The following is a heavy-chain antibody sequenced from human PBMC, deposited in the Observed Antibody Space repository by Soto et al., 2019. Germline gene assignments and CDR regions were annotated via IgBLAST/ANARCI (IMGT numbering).Heavy chain of an antibody. CDR3: VCSSSDYFYGMDV. V-gene: IGHV4-34*01. J-gene: IGHJ6*02. Sequence: QVQLQQWGAGLLKTSETLSLTCAVYGGSFSDYYWTWIRQPPGKGLEWIGEINQSGSTNYRPSLRSRVTMSVDTSETQFSLKMSSVTAADTAVYYCVCSSSDYFYGMDVWGQGTTVTVSS. CDR2: INQSGST. D-gene: IGHD6-6*01. CDR1: GGSFSDYY.